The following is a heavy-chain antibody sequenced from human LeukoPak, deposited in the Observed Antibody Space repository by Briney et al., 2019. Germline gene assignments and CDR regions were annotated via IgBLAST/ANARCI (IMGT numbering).Heavy chain of an antibody. CDR2: IRYDGSNK. D-gene: IGHD2-2*01. V-gene: IGHV3-30*02. CDR1: GFTFSSYG. J-gene: IGHJ4*02. Sequence: GGSLRLSCAASGFTFSSYGMHWVRQAPGKGLEWVAFIRYDGSNKYYADSVKGRFTISRDNSKNTLYPQMNSLRAEDTAVYYCAKDLSSVVVVPAAIESPLGYWGQGTLVTVSS. CDR3: AKDLSSVVVVPAAIESPLGY.